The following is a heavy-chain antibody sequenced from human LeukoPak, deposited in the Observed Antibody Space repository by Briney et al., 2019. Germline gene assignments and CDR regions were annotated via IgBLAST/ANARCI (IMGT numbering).Heavy chain of an antibody. D-gene: IGHD4-23*01. V-gene: IGHV3-30*02. CDR2: VRYDGNDK. CDR3: AKTSRWDFDY. Sequence: PGGSLRLSCAASGFTFSAYGMQWVRQAPGKGLEWVAFVRYDGNDKYYADSVKGRFTISRDNSKNTLYLQMSSLRAEDTAVYYCAKTSRWDFDYWGQGTLVTVSS. CDR1: GFTFSAYG. J-gene: IGHJ4*02.